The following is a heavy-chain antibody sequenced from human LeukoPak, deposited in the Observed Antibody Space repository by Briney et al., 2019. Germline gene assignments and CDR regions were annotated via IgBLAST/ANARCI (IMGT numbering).Heavy chain of an antibody. V-gene: IGHV3-74*01. D-gene: IGHD5-18*01. Sequence: GGSLRLSCAASGFTFSSYWMHWVRQAPGKGLVWVSRINSDGSSTSYADSVKGRFIIYRDNAKNTLYLKMNSLRAEDTAVYYCARGGHSYGYYYYYYMDVWGKGTTVTVSS. CDR2: INSDGSST. CDR1: GFTFSSYW. CDR3: ARGGHSYGYYYYYYMDV. J-gene: IGHJ6*03.